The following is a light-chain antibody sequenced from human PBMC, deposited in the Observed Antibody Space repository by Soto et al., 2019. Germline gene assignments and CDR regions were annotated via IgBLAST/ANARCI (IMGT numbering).Light chain of an antibody. CDR2: GAS. CDR3: QKYDRTPWT. Sequence: DIQMTQSPSSLSASVGDRVTMTCRASQGVRNHLAWYQQKPGKVPKLLIYGASTLQSGVPSRFSGSGSGTDFTLTISSLQPEDVATYYCQKYDRTPWTFGQGTKVEIK. V-gene: IGKV1-27*01. CDR1: QGVRNH. J-gene: IGKJ1*01.